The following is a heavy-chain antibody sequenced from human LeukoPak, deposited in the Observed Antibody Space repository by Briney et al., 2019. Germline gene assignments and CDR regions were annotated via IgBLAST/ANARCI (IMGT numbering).Heavy chain of an antibody. CDR3: ARGRVVNNNYYYMDV. J-gene: IGHJ6*03. CDR1: GGTFSSYA. D-gene: IGHD3-22*01. CDR2: IIPIFGTA. V-gene: IGHV1-69*13. Sequence: ASVKVSCKASGGTFSSYAISWVRQAPGQGLEWMGGIIPIFGTANYAQKFQGRVTITADESTSTAYMELSSLRSEDTAVYYCARGRVVNNNYYYMDVWGKGTTVTVSS.